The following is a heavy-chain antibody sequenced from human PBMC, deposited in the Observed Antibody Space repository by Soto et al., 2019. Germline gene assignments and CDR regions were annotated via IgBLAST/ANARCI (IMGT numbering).Heavy chain of an antibody. Sequence: GGSLRLSCAASGFTFSSYSMNWVRQAPGKGLEWVSYISSSSSTIYYADSVKGRFTISRDNAKNSLYLQMNSLRAEDTAVYYCARDAELLRFLEWLSPYYFDYWGQGTLVTVSS. J-gene: IGHJ4*02. CDR2: ISSSSSTI. D-gene: IGHD3-3*01. CDR1: GFTFSSYS. CDR3: ARDAELLRFLEWLSPYYFDY. V-gene: IGHV3-48*01.